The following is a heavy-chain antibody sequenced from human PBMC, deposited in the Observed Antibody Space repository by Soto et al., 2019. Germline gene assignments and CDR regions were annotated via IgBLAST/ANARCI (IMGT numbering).Heavy chain of an antibody. CDR3: AKVYSSGWRTSIYFQH. CDR2: IIPILGIA. CDR1: GGTFSSYT. V-gene: IGHV1-69*02. D-gene: IGHD6-19*01. J-gene: IGHJ1*01. Sequence: QVQLVQSGAEVKKPGSSVKVSCKASGGTFSSYTISWVRQAPGQGLEWMGRIIPILGIANYAQKFQGRVTITADKSTSTAYMELSSLRSEDTAVYYCAKVYSSGWRTSIYFQHWGQGTLVTVSS.